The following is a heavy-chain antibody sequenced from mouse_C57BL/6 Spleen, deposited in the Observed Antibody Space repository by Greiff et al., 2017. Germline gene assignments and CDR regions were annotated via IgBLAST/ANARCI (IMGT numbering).Heavy chain of an antibody. D-gene: IGHD3-2*02. Sequence: EVQLVESEGGLVQPGSSMKLSCTASGFTFSDYYMAWVRQVPEKGLEWVANINYDGSSTYYLDSLKSRFIISRDNAKNILYLQMSSLKSEDTATYYCARGSSGYSYWGQGTLVTVSA. CDR3: ARGSSGYSY. V-gene: IGHV5-16*01. CDR2: INYDGSST. CDR1: GFTFSDYY. J-gene: IGHJ3*01.